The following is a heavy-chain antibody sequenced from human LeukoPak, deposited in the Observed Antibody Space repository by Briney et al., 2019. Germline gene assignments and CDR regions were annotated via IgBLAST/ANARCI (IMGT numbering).Heavy chain of an antibody. Sequence: PGGSLRLSCAASGFTFSSYAMSWVRQAPGQGLEWVSTISGSGVSTYYADSVKGRFTISRDNSENTLYLQMNTLRAEDTAVYYCARGGPYNFWGGYYYHFDYWGQGTLVTVSS. V-gene: IGHV3-23*01. J-gene: IGHJ4*02. D-gene: IGHD3-3*01. CDR2: ISGSGVST. CDR1: GFTFSSYA. CDR3: ARGGPYNFWGGYYYHFDY.